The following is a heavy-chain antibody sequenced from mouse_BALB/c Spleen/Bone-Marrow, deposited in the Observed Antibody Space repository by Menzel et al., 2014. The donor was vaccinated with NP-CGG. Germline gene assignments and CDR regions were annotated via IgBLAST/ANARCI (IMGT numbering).Heavy chain of an antibody. CDR3: ARRDDGYVYFDY. J-gene: IGHJ2*01. Sequence: VQLQQSGAELARPGASVKMSCRASGYTFTTYMIHWVRQRPGQGLEWIGYINPTSGYTNYNQKFKDKATLTADKSSSTAYMQLSSLTSEDSAVYYCARRDDGYVYFDYLGQGTTLTVSS. CDR1: GYTFTTYM. D-gene: IGHD2-3*01. V-gene: IGHV1-4*01. CDR2: INPTSGYT.